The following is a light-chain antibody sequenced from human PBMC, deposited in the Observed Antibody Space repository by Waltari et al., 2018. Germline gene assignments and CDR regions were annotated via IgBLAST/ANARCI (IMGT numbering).Light chain of an antibody. CDR3: STWDFSLSGLL. CDR1: SNTVGKYV. Sequence: QSALTQEASVSGTVGQKVTPSCTGISNTVGKYVVGWYQQTSHGVLKTVMFGNSLPSGIPDRFSGSKSGTTASRTISGLQPEDESNYYCSTWDFSLSGLLFGGGTKLTVL. CDR2: GNS. V-gene: IGLV1-36*01. J-gene: IGLJ2*01.